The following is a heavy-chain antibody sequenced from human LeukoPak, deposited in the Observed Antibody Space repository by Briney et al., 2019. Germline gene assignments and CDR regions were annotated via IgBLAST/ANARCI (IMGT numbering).Heavy chain of an antibody. D-gene: IGHD5-18*01. CDR3: AKDYRGGYSDGYDYYYMHV. J-gene: IGHJ6*03. CDR2: ISGSGGST. CDR1: GFTFSSYA. V-gene: IGHV3-23*01. Sequence: GGSLRLSCAASGFTFSSYAMSWVRQAPGKGLEWVSAISGSGGSTYYADSVKGRFTISRDNSKNTLYLQMNSLRAEDTAVYYCAKDYRGGYSDGYDYYYMHVWGKGTTVTVSS.